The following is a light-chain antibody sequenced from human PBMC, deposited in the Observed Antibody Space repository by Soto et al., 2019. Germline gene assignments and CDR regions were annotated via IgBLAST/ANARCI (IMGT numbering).Light chain of an antibody. CDR3: SSYAGSSNV. V-gene: IGLV2-8*01. J-gene: IGLJ1*01. Sequence: QSVLTQPPSASGCPGQSVAISCTGTSSDVGGYNYVSWYQQHPGKAPKLMIYEVNKRPSGVPDRFSGSKSGNTASLTVSGLQAEDEADYYCSSYAGSSNVFGTGTKVT. CDR2: EVN. CDR1: SSDVGGYNY.